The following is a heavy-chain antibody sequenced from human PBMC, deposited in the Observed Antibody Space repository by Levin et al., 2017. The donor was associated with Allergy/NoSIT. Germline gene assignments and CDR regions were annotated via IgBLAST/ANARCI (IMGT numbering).Heavy chain of an antibody. J-gene: IGHJ4*02. CDR2: ISSGGSNV. CDR3: AGGRSEWLLLYYFAY. V-gene: IGHV3-11*01. Sequence: GGSLRLSCVGSEFTFGDYFMSWFRQTPGKGLEWVSYISSGGSNVFYADSVKGRFTVSRDNAKNSLYLQMNRLTTEDAAVYYCAGGRSEWLLLYYFAYWGQGALVTVSS. CDR1: EFTFGDYF. D-gene: IGHD3-22*01.